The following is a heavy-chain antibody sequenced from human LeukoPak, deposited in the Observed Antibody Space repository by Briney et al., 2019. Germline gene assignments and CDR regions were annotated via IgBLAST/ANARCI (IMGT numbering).Heavy chain of an antibody. Sequence: ASVKVSCKASGYTFTGYYMHWVRQAPGQGLEWMGWINPNSGGTNYAQKFQGRVTMTRDTPISTAYMELSRLRSDDTAVYYCAREGNYYGSGSTINWFDPWGQGTLVTASS. V-gene: IGHV1-2*02. J-gene: IGHJ5*02. CDR1: GYTFTGYY. D-gene: IGHD3-10*01. CDR3: AREGNYYGSGSTINWFDP. CDR2: INPNSGGT.